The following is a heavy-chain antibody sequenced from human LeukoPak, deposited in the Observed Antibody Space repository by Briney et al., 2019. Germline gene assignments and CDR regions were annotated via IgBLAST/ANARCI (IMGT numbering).Heavy chain of an antibody. V-gene: IGHV1-2*02. CDR2: INPYSGAT. J-gene: IGHJ4*02. D-gene: IGHD2-21*01. CDR3: ARAHIGNDLFIDY. Sequence: GASVTVSYKASGYTFTRYYMHWVRQAPGQGLEWMGWINPYSGATNYAQKSQGRVTMTRDTSISTAYMDLSSLKSDDTAVYYCARAHIGNDLFIDYWGQGTLVTVSS. CDR1: GYTFTRYY.